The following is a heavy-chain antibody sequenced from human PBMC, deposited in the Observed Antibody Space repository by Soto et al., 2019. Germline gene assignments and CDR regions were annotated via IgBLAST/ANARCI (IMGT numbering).Heavy chain of an antibody. CDR1: GGSISSGGYY. Sequence: QVQLQESGPGLVKPSQTLSLTCTVSGGSISSGGYYWSWIRQHPGKGLEWIGYIYYSGSTYYNPSLKSRVPISVDTSKTQFSLKLSSVTAADTAVYYCARAGYSYGSRPDYWGQGTLVTVSS. D-gene: IGHD5-18*01. CDR2: IYYSGST. V-gene: IGHV4-31*03. CDR3: ARAGYSYGSRPDY. J-gene: IGHJ4*02.